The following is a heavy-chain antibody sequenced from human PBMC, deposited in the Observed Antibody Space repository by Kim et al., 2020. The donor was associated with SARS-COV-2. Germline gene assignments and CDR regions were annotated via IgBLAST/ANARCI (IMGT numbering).Heavy chain of an antibody. V-gene: IGHV3-23*01. CDR3: AKGRTLDY. D-gene: IGHD1-1*01. Sequence: GGSLRLSCAASGFTFNSYALSWVRQAPGKGLEWVSAIGGSDDSTYYADSVKGRFTISRDNSKSTLYLQMNSLRAEDTAVYYCAKGRTLDYWGQGTLVTVS. CDR2: IGGSDDST. J-gene: IGHJ4*02. CDR1: GFTFNSYA.